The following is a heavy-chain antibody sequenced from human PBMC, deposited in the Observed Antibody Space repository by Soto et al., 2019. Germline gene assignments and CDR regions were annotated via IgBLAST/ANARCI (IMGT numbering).Heavy chain of an antibody. Sequence: ASVKVSCKASGYTFTSYGISWVRQAPGQGLEWMGWISAYNGNTNYAQKLQGRVTMTTDTSTSTAYMELRSLRSDDTAVYYCARDRYCSSTSCYFFGRYFQHWGQGTLVTVSS. CDR2: ISAYNGNT. D-gene: IGHD2-2*01. V-gene: IGHV1-18*01. CDR1: GYTFTSYG. CDR3: ARDRYCSSTSCYFFGRYFQH. J-gene: IGHJ1*01.